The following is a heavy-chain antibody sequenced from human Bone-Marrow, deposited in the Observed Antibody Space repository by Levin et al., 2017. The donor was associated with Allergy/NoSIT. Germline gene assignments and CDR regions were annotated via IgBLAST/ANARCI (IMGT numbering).Heavy chain of an antibody. D-gene: IGHD6-13*01. CDR1: GGSISSYY. J-gene: IGHJ4*02. Sequence: SETLSLTCTVSGGSISSYYWSWIRQPPGKGLEWIGYIYYSGSTNYNPSLKSRVTISVDTSKNQFSLKLSSVTAADTAVYYCASFSKAGTVDYWGQGTLVTVSS. CDR2: IYYSGST. V-gene: IGHV4-59*01. CDR3: ASFSKAGTVDY.